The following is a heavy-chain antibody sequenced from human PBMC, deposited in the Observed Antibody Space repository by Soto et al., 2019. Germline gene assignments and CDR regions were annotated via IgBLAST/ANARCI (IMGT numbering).Heavy chain of an antibody. CDR3: ARDRQIIFPDSGMDV. CDR1: GYTFTGYY. J-gene: IGHJ6*02. V-gene: IGHV1-2*04. Sequence: ASVKVSCKASGYTFTGYYMHWVRQAPGQGLEWMGWINRNSGGTNYAQKFQGWVTMTRDTSISTAYMELSRLRSDDTAVYYCARDRQIIFPDSGMDVWGQGTTVTVSS. D-gene: IGHD2-21*01. CDR2: INRNSGGT.